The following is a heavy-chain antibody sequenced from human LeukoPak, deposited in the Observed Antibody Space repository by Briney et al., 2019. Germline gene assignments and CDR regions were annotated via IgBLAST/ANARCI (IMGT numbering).Heavy chain of an antibody. CDR3: AKCMSSTGVCLNFDY. Sequence: GGSLRLSCAASGFTFSSYAMSWVRQAPGKGLQWVSGIGSDSATFYTDSVKGRFTISRDNSKNTVYLHIDSLGAEDTAVYYRAKCMSSTGVCLNFDYWGQGILVAVST. J-gene: IGHJ4*02. CDR1: GFTFSSYA. CDR2: IGSDSAT. D-gene: IGHD2-21*02. V-gene: IGHV3-23*01.